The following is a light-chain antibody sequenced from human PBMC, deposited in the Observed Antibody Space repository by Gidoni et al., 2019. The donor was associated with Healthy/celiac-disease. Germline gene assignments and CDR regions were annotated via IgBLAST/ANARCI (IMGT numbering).Light chain of an antibody. CDR3: QQYGSSPYT. V-gene: IGKV3-20*01. Sequence: ELELKQSPGTLSLSPGERATLSCRASQSVSSSYLAWYQQTPGQPPRHRIYGASSRATGIPDRFSGSGSGTDFTLTISRLDPEDFAVYYCQQYGSSPYTFGQGTKLEIK. CDR2: GAS. CDR1: QSVSSSY. J-gene: IGKJ2*01.